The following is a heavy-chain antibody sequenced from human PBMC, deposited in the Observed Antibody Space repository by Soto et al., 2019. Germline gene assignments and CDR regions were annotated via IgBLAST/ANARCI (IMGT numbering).Heavy chain of an antibody. V-gene: IGHV4-39*01. J-gene: IGHJ4*02. CDR3: ARRGYYYDSSGYPSVWY. CDR2: IYYSGST. Sequence: PSETLSLTCTVSGGSISSSSYYWGWIRQPPGKGLEWIGSIYYSGSTYYNPSLKSRVTISVDTSKNQFSLKLSSVTAADTAVYYCARRGYYYDSSGYPSVWYWGQGTQVTVSS. D-gene: IGHD3-22*01. CDR1: GGSISSSSYY.